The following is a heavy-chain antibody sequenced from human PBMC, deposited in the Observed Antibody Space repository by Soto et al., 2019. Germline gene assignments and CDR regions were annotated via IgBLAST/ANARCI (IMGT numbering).Heavy chain of an antibody. CDR2: IIPIFGTA. CDR3: ARGDPGYSSGWYGNWFDP. Sequence: SVKVSCKASGGTFSSYAISWVRQAPGQGLEWMGGIIPIFGTANYAQKFQGRVTITADESTSTAYMELSSLRSEDTAVYYCARGDPGYSSGWYGNWFDPWGQGTLVTVSS. J-gene: IGHJ5*02. D-gene: IGHD6-19*01. V-gene: IGHV1-69*13. CDR1: GGTFSSYA.